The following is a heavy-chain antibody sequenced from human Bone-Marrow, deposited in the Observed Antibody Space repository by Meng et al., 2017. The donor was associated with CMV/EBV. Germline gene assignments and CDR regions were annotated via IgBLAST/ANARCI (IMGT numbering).Heavy chain of an antibody. CDR1: GGSFSGYY. CDR3: ARAEYFQH. J-gene: IGHJ1*01. V-gene: IGHV4-34*01. CDR2: INHSGST. Sequence: QVQLQQWGAGLLKPSETLSLTFAVYGGSFSGYYWSWIRQPPGKGLEWIGEINHSGSTNYNPSLKSRVTISVDTSKNQFSLKLSSVTAADTAVYYCARAEYFQHWGQGTLVTVSS.